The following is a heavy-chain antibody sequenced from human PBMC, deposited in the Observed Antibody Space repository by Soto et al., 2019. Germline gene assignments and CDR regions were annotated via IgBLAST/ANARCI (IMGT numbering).Heavy chain of an antibody. D-gene: IGHD6-13*01. CDR1: GFTFNHYA. Sequence: GGSLRLSCAASGFTFNHYAMSWVRQAPGKGLEWVSIIIANGGTFYADSVKGRFTISRDNSKNTVYLQMSSLRVEDTAIYYCAKDSSANYAGNTGRGMDVWGQGTTGIVS. V-gene: IGHV3-23*01. J-gene: IGHJ6*02. CDR2: IIANGGT. CDR3: AKDSSANYAGNTGRGMDV.